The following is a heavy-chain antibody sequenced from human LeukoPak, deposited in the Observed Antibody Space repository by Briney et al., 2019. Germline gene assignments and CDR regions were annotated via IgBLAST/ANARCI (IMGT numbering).Heavy chain of an antibody. J-gene: IGHJ4*02. CDR3: AKVRSGSYKYYFDY. CDR1: GFTFDDYA. Sequence: GGSLRLSCAASGFTFDDYAMHWVRQAPGKGLEWVSGISWNSGSIDYADSVKGRFTISRDNSKNTLYLQMNSLRAEDTAVYYCAKVRSGSYKYYFDYWGQGTLVTVSS. V-gene: IGHV3-9*01. CDR2: ISWNSGSI. D-gene: IGHD1-26*01.